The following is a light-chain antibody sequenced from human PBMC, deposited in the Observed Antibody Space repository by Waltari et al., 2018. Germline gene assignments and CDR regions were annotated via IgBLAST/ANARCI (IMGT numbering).Light chain of an antibody. CDR1: QSVSSN. CDR3: QHYDNWPPYT. Sequence: EIIMTQSPATLSLLPGERATLSCRASQSVSSNLAWYQQKPGLAPRLLMYDVSIRGTGVPARFSGSGSGTELTLTISSLQSEDFAVYYCQHYDNWPPYTFGQGTKLEIK. V-gene: IGKV3-15*01. J-gene: IGKJ2*01. CDR2: DVS.